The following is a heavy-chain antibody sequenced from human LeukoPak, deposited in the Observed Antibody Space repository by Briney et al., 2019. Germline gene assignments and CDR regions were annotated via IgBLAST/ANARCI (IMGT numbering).Heavy chain of an antibody. Sequence: GESLKISCKASGYTFTDYWIGWVRQMPGRGPEWMAIIYPGDSDTRYSPSFQGQVTISADKSINTAYLQWSSLMASDTAMYYCAREHAKGYSWFDPWGQGTLVTVSS. CDR3: AREHAKGYSWFDP. D-gene: IGHD1-1*01. CDR1: GYTFTDYW. V-gene: IGHV5-51*01. J-gene: IGHJ5*02. CDR2: IYPGDSDT.